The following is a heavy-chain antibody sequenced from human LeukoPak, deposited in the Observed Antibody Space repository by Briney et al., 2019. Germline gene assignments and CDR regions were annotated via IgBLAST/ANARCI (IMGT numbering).Heavy chain of an antibody. Sequence: GGSLRLSCAASGFTFSSYAMHWVRQAPGKGLEWVAVISYDGSNKYYADSVKGRFTISRDNSKNTLYLQMNSLRAEDTAVYYCAGEDYYDSSGYSDYWGQGTLVTVSS. D-gene: IGHD3-22*01. CDR3: AGEDYYDSSGYSDY. CDR1: GFTFSSYA. J-gene: IGHJ4*02. CDR2: ISYDGSNK. V-gene: IGHV3-30-3*01.